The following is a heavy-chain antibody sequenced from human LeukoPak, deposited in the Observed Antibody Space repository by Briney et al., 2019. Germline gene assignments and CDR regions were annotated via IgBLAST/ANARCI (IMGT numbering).Heavy chain of an antibody. CDR1: GFTVSSNY. J-gene: IGHJ4*02. CDR2: IYDGGST. Sequence: GGSLRLSCAASGFTVSSNYMNWVRRAPGKGLEWVSVIYDGGSTDYADSVKGRFTISRDNSKNMLYLQMNSLRAEDTAVYYCARGYSYASIRYWGQGTLVTVSS. D-gene: IGHD5-18*01. V-gene: IGHV3-66*01. CDR3: ARGYSYASIRY.